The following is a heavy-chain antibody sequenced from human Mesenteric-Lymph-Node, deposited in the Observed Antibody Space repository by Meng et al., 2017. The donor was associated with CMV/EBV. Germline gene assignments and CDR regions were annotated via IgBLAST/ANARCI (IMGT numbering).Heavy chain of an antibody. CDR3: ARDHGEIAHEAFDI. J-gene: IGHJ3*02. V-gene: IGHV4-38-2*02. CDR2: IHHSGNI. D-gene: IGHD4-17*01. CDR1: GYSLTSGYF. Sequence: SETLSLTCTVSGYSLTSGYFWGWIRQPPGKGLEWAGTIHHSGNIYYNPSLKSRVTLSMDRSKNQFSLKLTSVTAADTAVYYCARDHGEIAHEAFDIWGQGTMVTVSS.